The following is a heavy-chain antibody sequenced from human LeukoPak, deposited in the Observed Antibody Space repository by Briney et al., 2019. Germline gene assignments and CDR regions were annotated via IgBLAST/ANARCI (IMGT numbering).Heavy chain of an antibody. V-gene: IGHV3-48*01. J-gene: IGHJ5*02. D-gene: IGHD1-26*01. CDR1: GFTFSSYA. CDR3: AREGDRVGSIVDDP. CDR2: ITRSSGTI. Sequence: GTSLRLSCAASGFTFSSYAMTWVRQAPGKGLEWVSYITRSSGTIHYADSVKGRFTISRDNAKNSLSLQMNSLRADDTAVYYCAREGDRVGSIVDDPWGQGTLVTVSS.